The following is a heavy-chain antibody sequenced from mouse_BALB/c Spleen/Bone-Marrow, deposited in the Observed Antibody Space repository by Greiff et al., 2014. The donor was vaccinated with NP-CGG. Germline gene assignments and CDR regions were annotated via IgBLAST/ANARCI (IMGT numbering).Heavy chain of an antibody. V-gene: IGHV1-80*01. CDR2: ITPDDADT. D-gene: IGHD1-1*01. Sequence: VQLQQSGAELVRPGASVKISCKASGYAFTNYCMHWVKQRPGQGLEWIGHITPDDADTHYNEKFKGKATMTADKSSSTAYMQLSSITSEDYAVYFCASRGDYSYAMDYWGQGTSVTVSS. CDR3: ASRGDYSYAMDY. CDR1: GYAFTNYC. J-gene: IGHJ4*01.